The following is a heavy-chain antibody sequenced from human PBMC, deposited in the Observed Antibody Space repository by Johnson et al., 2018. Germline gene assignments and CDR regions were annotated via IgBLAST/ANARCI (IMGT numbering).Heavy chain of an antibody. V-gene: IGHV3-9*01. J-gene: IGHJ3*02. CDR2: IRWNSGSI. CDR1: GFTFDDYA. D-gene: IGHD1-26*01. CDR3: AKDLLGASNTFDI. Sequence: VQLVQSGGGLVQPGRSLRLSCAASGFTFDDYALHWVRQASGKGLEWVSGIRWNSGSIGYADSLKGRFTISRYNAKNSLYLQVNNLRPEDTALYYCAKDLLGASNTFDIWGQGTRVTVSS.